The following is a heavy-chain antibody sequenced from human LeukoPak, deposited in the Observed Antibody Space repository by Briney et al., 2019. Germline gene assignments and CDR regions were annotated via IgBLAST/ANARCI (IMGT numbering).Heavy chain of an antibody. CDR3: ARDRVVVPAAFDY. J-gene: IGHJ4*02. V-gene: IGHV1-2*02. Sequence: ASVKVSCKASGYTFTAYYMHWVGPAPGQGLDWMGWINPNSGGTNYAQKFQGRVTMTRDTSISTAYMELSRLRSDDTAVYYCARDRVVVPAAFDYWGQGTLVTVSS. CDR1: GYTFTAYY. D-gene: IGHD2-2*01. CDR2: INPNSGGT.